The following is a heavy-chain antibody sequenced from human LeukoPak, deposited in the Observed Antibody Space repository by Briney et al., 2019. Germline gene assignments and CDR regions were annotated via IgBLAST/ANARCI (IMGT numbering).Heavy chain of an antibody. CDR2: ISAGSGTV. CDR1: GLSLSSNN. V-gene: IGHV3-48*01. D-gene: IGHD4-17*01. Sequence: GGSLRLSCAASGLSLSSNNMHWVRQTPGGGLEWLSYISAGSGTVFSADSVKGRFSISRDNSKNTLYLQMNSLRAEDTAVYYCAKAATAVTTGNYWGQGTLVTVSS. CDR3: AKAATAVTTGNY. J-gene: IGHJ4*02.